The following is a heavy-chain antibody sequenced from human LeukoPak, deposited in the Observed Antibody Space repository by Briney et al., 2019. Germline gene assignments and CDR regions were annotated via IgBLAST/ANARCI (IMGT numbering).Heavy chain of an antibody. CDR2: IYHSRST. Sequence: SETLSLTCAVSGYFISSGYYWGWIRQPPGKGLEWIGSIYHSRSTYYNPSLKSRVTISVDTSKNQFSLKLNSVTAADTAVYYCARNPHWMVRGVITWGQGTLVTVSS. CDR3: ARNPHWMVRGVIT. V-gene: IGHV4-38-2*01. D-gene: IGHD3-10*01. CDR1: GYFISSGYY. J-gene: IGHJ5*02.